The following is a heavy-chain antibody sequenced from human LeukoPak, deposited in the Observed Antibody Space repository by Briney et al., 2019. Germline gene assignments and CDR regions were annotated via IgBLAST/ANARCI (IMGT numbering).Heavy chain of an antibody. CDR3: ARDWSDYGSGKGEPFDC. V-gene: IGHV3-53*01. CDR1: GFTVSSKY. Sequence: TGGPLRLSCAASGFTVSSKYMSWVRQAPGKGLEWVSVIYSDGDGGSTHYADSVKGRFTISRDNSKTTLYLQMNSLRAEDTAVYCCARDWSDYGSGKGEPFDCWGQGTLVTVSS. CDR2: IYSDGDGGST. D-gene: IGHD3-10*01. J-gene: IGHJ4*02.